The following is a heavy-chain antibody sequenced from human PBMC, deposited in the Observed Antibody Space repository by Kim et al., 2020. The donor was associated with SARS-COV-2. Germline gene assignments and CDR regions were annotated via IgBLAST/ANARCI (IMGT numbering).Heavy chain of an antibody. Sequence: GGSLRLSCAASGFNFARAWMNWVRQAPGKGLEWVGRIKSQPDGGTTDYAAPVEDRFTISRDDSKETLYLQMDSLKTEDTAMYYCTTVSVADHWGQGTLVTVSS. CDR2: IKSQPDGGTT. CDR3: TTVSVADH. CDR1: GFNFARAW. D-gene: IGHD2-15*01. V-gene: IGHV3-15*01. J-gene: IGHJ4*02.